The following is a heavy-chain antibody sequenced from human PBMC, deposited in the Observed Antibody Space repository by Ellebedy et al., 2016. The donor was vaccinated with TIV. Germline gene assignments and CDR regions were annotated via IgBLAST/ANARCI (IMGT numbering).Heavy chain of an antibody. D-gene: IGHD2-15*01. J-gene: IGHJ4*02. Sequence: GESLKISCAASGFTFTNHWMSWVRQAPGKGLEWVANINQDGSEKYYVDSVKGRFTISRDNAQKSLDLQMSSLRAEDTAVYYCTAHSDFDCWGQGTLVIVSS. V-gene: IGHV3-7*01. CDR3: TAHSDFDC. CDR2: INQDGSEK. CDR1: GFTFTNHW.